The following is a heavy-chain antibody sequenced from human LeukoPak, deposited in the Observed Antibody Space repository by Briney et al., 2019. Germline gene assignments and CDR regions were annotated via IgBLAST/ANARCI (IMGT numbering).Heavy chain of an antibody. Sequence: PSETLPLTCSVSGDSIGSSSFYWGWIRQSPGKGLEWIGAIYYSGTTYYNPSLKSRVTISADTSKKQFSLKLNSVTAADTAVYYCARLTASDASDIWGQGTMVTVSS. J-gene: IGHJ3*02. CDR2: IYYSGTT. V-gene: IGHV4-39*01. CDR1: GDSIGSSSFY. CDR3: ARLTASDASDI. D-gene: IGHD5-18*01.